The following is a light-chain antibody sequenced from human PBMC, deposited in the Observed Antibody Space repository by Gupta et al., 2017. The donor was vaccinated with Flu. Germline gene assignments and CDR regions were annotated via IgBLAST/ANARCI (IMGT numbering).Light chain of an antibody. CDR1: QSVNNNL. V-gene: IGKV3-20*01. J-gene: IGKJ2*01. Sequence: IVLTQSPGTLSLSPGERDTLSCRASQSVNNNLLTWYQQKPGQAPRLLIYGASSRATGIPDRFSGSGCGTDFTLTIRRLQPEDVAVYYCQQYGSSVYTFGQGTKLEIK. CDR2: GAS. CDR3: QQYGSSVYT.